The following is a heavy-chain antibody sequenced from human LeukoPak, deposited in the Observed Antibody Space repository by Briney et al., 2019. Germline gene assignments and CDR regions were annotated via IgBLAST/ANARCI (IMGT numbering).Heavy chain of an antibody. CDR1: GYTFTSYD. CDR3: AMVRRITIFGVALRGFDP. Sequence: ASVKVSCKASGYTFTSYDINWVRQATGQGLEWMGWMNPNSGNTGYAQKFQGRVTITRNTSISTAYMELSSLRSEDTAVYYCAMVRRITIFGVALRGFDPWGQGTLVTVSS. J-gene: IGHJ5*02. V-gene: IGHV1-8*03. D-gene: IGHD3-3*01. CDR2: MNPNSGNT.